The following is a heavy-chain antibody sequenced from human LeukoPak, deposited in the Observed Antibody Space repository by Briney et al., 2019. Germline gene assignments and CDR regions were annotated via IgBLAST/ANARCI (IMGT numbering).Heavy chain of an antibody. CDR3: ARVTRWWFDP. J-gene: IGHJ5*02. D-gene: IGHD5-24*01. Sequence: GGSLRLSCEASGFTFSSYWMTWVRQAPGKGLEWVANMKQDGSERYYVDSVGGRFTISRDNAKSSLYLQMNSLRADDTAVYYCARVTRWWFDPWGQGTLVTVSS. CDR1: GFTFSSYW. V-gene: IGHV3-7*01. CDR2: MKQDGSER.